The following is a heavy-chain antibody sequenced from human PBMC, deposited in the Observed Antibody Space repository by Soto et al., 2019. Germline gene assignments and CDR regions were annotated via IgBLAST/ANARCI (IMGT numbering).Heavy chain of an antibody. J-gene: IGHJ4*02. CDR3: ARDYDILTGSSSGWYYGY. CDR2: ISSSSSYI. CDR1: GFTFSGYS. Sequence: PGGSLRLSCAASGFTFSGYSMNWVRQAPGKGLEWVSSISSSSSYIYYADSVKGRFTISRDNAKNSLYLQMNSLRAEDTAVYYCARDYDILTGSSSGWYYGYWGQGTLVTVSS. V-gene: IGHV3-21*01. D-gene: IGHD3-9*01.